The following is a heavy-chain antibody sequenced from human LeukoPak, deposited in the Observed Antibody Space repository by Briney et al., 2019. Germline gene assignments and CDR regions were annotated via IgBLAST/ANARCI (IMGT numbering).Heavy chain of an antibody. V-gene: IGHV1-2*02. CDR1: GYTFTGYY. CDR2: IDPNSGAT. D-gene: IGHD5/OR15-5a*01. J-gene: IGHJ4*02. Sequence: ASVKVSCKASGYTFTGYYIHWVRQAPGQGPEWVGWIDPNSGATDYAQKFQGRVTLTRDTSISTAYMQLTSLTSDDTAMYYCARDMSVYRPDDYWGQGTLVTVSS. CDR3: ARDMSVYRPDDY.